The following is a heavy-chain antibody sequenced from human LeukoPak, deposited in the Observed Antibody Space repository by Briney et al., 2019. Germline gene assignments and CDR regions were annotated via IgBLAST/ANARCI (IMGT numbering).Heavy chain of an antibody. CDR3: VRGNYTDGGRNWFDP. CDR1: GDSIHSHF. D-gene: IGHD1-7*01. Sequence: SETLSLTCTVSGDSIHSHFYGWIRQPAGKGLERIGRTHTNGNTLYNPSLKGRVTMSVDTSKSQFSLRLTSVTAADTAFYYCVRGNYTDGGRNWFDPWGQGILVTVSS. CDR2: THTNGNT. J-gene: IGHJ5*02. V-gene: IGHV4-4*07.